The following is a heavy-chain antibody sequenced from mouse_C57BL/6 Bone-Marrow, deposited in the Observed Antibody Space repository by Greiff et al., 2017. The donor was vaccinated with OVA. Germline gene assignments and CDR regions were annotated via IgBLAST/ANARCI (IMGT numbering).Heavy chain of an antibody. Sequence: VQLQQSGAELVRPGASVKLSCTASGFTIKDDYMHWVKQRPEQGLEWIGWIDPENGDTEYASKFPGKATITEDPSSNTAYLLHSSLTSEDAAVYYCTLTYYSNCFDYWGQGTTLTVSS. CDR2: IDPENGDT. D-gene: IGHD2-5*01. CDR3: TLTYYSNCFDY. V-gene: IGHV14-4*01. CDR1: GFTIKDDY. J-gene: IGHJ2*01.